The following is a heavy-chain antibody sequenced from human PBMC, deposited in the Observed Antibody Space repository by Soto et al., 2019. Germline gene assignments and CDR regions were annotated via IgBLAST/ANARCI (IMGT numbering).Heavy chain of an antibody. V-gene: IGHV3-43*01. J-gene: IGHJ4*02. D-gene: IGHD2-15*01. CDR1: GFTFGDYT. Sequence: VQLVESGGCVVQPGGSLRLSCTASGFTFGDYTMHWVRQAPGKGLEWVSLITWDGINIEYADSVRGRFTISRDNSKNSLYLQMNGLRHEDTAFYYCAKDGIAWHWGQGTLVTVSS. CDR3: AKDGIAWH. CDR2: ITWDGINI.